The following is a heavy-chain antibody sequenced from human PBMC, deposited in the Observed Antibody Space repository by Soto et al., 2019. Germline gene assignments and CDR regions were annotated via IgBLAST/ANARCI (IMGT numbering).Heavy chain of an antibody. D-gene: IGHD4-17*01. Sequence: PGESLKISCKGSGFSFSSYWIGWVWQMPGKGLEWMGIIYPSDSDTRYSPSFQGQVTISADKSINTAYLQWSSLKASDTAMYYCAGRSGDYVIEDYYGMDVWGQGTTVTVSS. CDR1: GFSFSSYW. J-gene: IGHJ6*02. CDR3: AGRSGDYVIEDYYGMDV. V-gene: IGHV5-51*01. CDR2: IYPSDSDT.